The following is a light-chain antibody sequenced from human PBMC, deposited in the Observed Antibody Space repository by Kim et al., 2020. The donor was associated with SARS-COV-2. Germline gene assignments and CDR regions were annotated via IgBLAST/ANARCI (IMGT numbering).Light chain of an antibody. J-gene: IGLJ3*02. CDR2: GDN. CDR3: QSYDSGLSASV. Sequence: QSLLTQPPSVSGAPGQRVTISCTGSTSNIGASYDVHWYQQLPGKAPKLLIYGDNSRPSGVPDRFSGSRSGRAAYLAITGLQAEDEGDYYCQSYDSGLSASVFGGGTQLTVL. V-gene: IGLV1-40*01. CDR1: TSNIGASYD.